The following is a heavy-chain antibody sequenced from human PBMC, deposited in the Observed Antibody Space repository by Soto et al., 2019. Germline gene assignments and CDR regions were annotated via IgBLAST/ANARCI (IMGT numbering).Heavy chain of an antibody. V-gene: IGHV4-30-2*01. Sequence: SETLSLTCAVSGGSISSGGYSWSWIRQPPGKGLEWIGYIYHNGNTYYNSSLKSRVTISVDRSKNQFSLNLSSVTAADTAVYYCARTQTYGDYGRYFDYWGQGTLVTVSS. CDR3: ARTQTYGDYGRYFDY. CDR2: IYHNGNT. CDR1: GGSISSGGYS. J-gene: IGHJ4*02. D-gene: IGHD4-17*01.